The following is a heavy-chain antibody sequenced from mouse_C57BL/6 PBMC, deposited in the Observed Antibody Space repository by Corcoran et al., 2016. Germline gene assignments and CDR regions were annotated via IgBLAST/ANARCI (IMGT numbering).Heavy chain of an antibody. Sequence: QVQLQQSGAELVKPGASVKISCKASGYEFSSYWMNWVKQRPGKGLEWIGQIYPGDGDTNYNGKFKGKATLTADKSSSTAYMQLSSLTSEDSAVYFCARGSNFYAMDYWGQGTSVTVSS. J-gene: IGHJ4*01. V-gene: IGHV1-80*01. D-gene: IGHD2-5*01. CDR3: ARGSNFYAMDY. CDR1: GYEFSSYW. CDR2: IYPGDGDT.